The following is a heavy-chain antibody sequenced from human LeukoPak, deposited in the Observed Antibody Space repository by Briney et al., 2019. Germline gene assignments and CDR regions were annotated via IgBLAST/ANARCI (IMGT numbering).Heavy chain of an antibody. J-gene: IGHJ4*02. D-gene: IGHD3-3*01. V-gene: IGHV1-18*01. CDR3: ARDDFWSGYSLPFDY. Sequence: ASVKVSCKASGYTFTSYGISWVRQAPGQVLEWMGWISAYNGNTNYAQKLQGRVTMTTDTSTSTAYMELRSLRSDDTAVYYCARDDFWSGYSLPFDYWGQGTLVTVSS. CDR2: ISAYNGNT. CDR1: GYTFTSYG.